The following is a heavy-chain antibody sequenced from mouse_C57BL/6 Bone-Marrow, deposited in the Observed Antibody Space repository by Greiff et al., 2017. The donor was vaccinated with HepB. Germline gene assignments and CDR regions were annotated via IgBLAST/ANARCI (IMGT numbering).Heavy chain of an antibody. Sequence: QVQLKQPGAELVMPGASVKLSCKASGYTFTSYWMHWVKQRPGQGLEWIGEIDPSDSYTNYNQKFKGKSTLTVDKSSSTAYMQLSSLTSEDSAVYYCARWHYGSSYPAYWGQGTLVTVSA. D-gene: IGHD1-1*01. CDR3: ARWHYGSSYPAY. CDR1: GYTFTSYW. V-gene: IGHV1-69*01. J-gene: IGHJ3*01. CDR2: IDPSDSYT.